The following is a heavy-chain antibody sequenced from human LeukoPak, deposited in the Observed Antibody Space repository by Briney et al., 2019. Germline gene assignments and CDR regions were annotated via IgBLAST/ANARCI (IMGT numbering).Heavy chain of an antibody. CDR3: AREWYFDL. V-gene: IGHV4-4*07. Sequence: SETLSLTCAVYGGSFSGYYWSWIRQPAGKGLEWIGRIYTSGSTNYNPSLKSRVTISVDTSKNQFSLKLSSVTAADTAVYYCAREWYFDLWGRGTLVTVSS. CDR1: GGSFSGYY. CDR2: IYTSGST. J-gene: IGHJ2*01.